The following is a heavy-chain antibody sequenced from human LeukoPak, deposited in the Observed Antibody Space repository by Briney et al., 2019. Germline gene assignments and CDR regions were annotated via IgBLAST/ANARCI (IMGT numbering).Heavy chain of an antibody. D-gene: IGHD1-7*01. CDR2: IYYSGST. CDR3: ARGGITGTKGPFDWFDP. Sequence: PSETLSLTCTVSGGSISSYYWSWIRQPPGKGLEWIGYIYYSGSTNYNPSLKSRVTISVDTSKNQFSLKLSSVTAADTAVYYCARGGITGTKGPFDWFDPWGQGTLVTVSS. V-gene: IGHV4-59*01. CDR1: GGSISSYY. J-gene: IGHJ5*02.